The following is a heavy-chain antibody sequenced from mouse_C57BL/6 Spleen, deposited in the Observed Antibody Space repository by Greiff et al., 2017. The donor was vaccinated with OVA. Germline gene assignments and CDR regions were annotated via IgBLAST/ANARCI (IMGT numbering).Heavy chain of an antibody. CDR3: ARGGYYGYDDAMDY. CDR1: GYAFSSYW. Sequence: QVQLQQSGAELVKPGASVKISCKASGYAFSSYWMNWVKQRPGKGLEWIGQIYPGDGDTNYNGKFKGKATLTADKSSSTAYMQLSSLTSEDSAVYFCARGGYYGYDDAMDYWGQGTSVTVSS. CDR2: IYPGDGDT. V-gene: IGHV1-80*01. J-gene: IGHJ4*01. D-gene: IGHD2-2*01.